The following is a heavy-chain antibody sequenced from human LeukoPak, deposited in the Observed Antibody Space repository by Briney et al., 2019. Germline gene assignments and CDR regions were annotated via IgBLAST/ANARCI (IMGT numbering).Heavy chain of an antibody. CDR3: AADLSPRMFDP. Sequence: SVKVTCKASGFTFTDSTIEWVRQARGQRLEGMGWIVVGSGNASYAQKFQVRLTITRDMSSSTADTELSSLRSEDTAVYYCAADLSPRMFDPCSQGTLVTVSS. CDR2: IVVGSGNA. V-gene: IGHV1-58*02. D-gene: IGHD2-15*01. CDR1: GFTFTDST. J-gene: IGHJ5*02.